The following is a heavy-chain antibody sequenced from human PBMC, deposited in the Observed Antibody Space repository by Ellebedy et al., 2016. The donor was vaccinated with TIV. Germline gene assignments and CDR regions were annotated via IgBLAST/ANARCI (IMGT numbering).Heavy chain of an antibody. V-gene: IGHV4-39*07. D-gene: IGHD4-17*01. J-gene: IGHJ4*02. CDR3: SAAYGRVTPAY. Sequence: MPSETLSLTCTVSGGSISATNSHWDWIRQPPGKGLEWIGTIYYSVITMYNPSLNSRVTISTDMSKNQFSLILSSVTAADTAVYYCSAAYGRVTPAYWGQGTLVTVSS. CDR2: IYYSVIT. CDR1: GGSISATNSH.